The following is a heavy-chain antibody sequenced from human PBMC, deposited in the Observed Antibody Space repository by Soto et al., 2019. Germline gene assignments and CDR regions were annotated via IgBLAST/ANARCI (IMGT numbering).Heavy chain of an antibody. CDR1: GFTFSSYG. CDR3: AKDAQDSSHFDY. CDR2: ISYDGSNK. J-gene: IGHJ4*02. D-gene: IGHD6-19*01. V-gene: IGHV3-30*18. Sequence: QTGGSLRLSCAASGFTFSSYGMHWVRQAPGKGLEWVAVISYDGSNKYYADSVKGRFTISRDNSKNTLYLQMNSLRAEDTAVYYCAKDAQDSSHFDYWGQGTLVTVSS.